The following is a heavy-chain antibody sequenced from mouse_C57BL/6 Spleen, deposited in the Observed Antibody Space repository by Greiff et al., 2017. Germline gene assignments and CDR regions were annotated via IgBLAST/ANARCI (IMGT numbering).Heavy chain of an antibody. D-gene: IGHD4-1*01. Sequence: QVQLQQPGAELVMPGASVKLSCKASGYTFTSYWMHWVKQRPGQGLEWIGEIDPSDSYTNYNQKVKGKSTLTVDKSSSTAYMQLSSLTSEDSAVXYCATGTHYYYFDYWGQGTTLTVSS. CDR2: IDPSDSYT. J-gene: IGHJ2*01. CDR1: GYTFTSYW. CDR3: ATGTHYYYFDY. V-gene: IGHV1-69*01.